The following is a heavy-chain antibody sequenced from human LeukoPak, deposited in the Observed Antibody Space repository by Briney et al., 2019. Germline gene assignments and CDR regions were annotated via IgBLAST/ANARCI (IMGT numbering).Heavy chain of an antibody. V-gene: IGHV1-8*03. CDR3: ARGPLIGEITMVRGVIIPLDAFDI. Sequence: GASVKVSCKASGYTFTSYDINWVRQATGQGLEWMGWMNPNSGNTGYAQKFQGRVTITRNTSISTAYMELSSLRSEDTAVYYCARGPLIGEITMVRGVIIPLDAFDIWGQGTMVTVSS. J-gene: IGHJ3*02. D-gene: IGHD3-10*01. CDR2: MNPNSGNT. CDR1: GYTFTSYD.